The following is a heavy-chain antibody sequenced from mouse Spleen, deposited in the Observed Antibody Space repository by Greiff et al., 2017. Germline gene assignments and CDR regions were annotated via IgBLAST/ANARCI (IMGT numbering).Heavy chain of an antibody. J-gene: IGHJ1*01. V-gene: IGHV5-16*01. Sequence: EVKVVESEGGLVQPGSSMKLSCTASGFTFSDYYMAWVRQVPEKGLEWVANINYDGSSTYYLDSLKSRFIISRDNAKNILYLQMSSLKSEDTATYYCARGGLGWYFDVWGAGTTVTVSS. CDR2: INYDGSST. CDR1: GFTFSDYY. D-gene: IGHD4-1*01. CDR3: ARGGLGWYFDV.